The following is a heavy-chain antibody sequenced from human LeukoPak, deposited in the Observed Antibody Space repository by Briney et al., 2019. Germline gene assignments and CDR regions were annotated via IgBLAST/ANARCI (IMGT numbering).Heavy chain of an antibody. V-gene: IGHV4-34*01. J-gene: IGHJ3*02. CDR2: INHSGST. Sequence: SETLSLTRAVYGGSFSDYYWSWIRQPPGKGLECIGEINHSGSTNYNPSLKSRVTISVDTSKNQFSLKLSSVTAADTAMYYCARGEKWDLHAFDIWGQGTMVTVSS. CDR3: ARGEKWDLHAFDI. D-gene: IGHD1-26*01. CDR1: GGSFSDYY.